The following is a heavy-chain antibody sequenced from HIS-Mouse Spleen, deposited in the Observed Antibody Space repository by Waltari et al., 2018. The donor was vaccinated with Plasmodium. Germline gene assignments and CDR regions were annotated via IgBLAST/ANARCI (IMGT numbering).Heavy chain of an antibody. J-gene: IGHJ2*01. CDR3: ARVTSSGVYWYFDL. CDR2: INHSGST. CDR1: GGSFSGYY. D-gene: IGHD3-3*01. Sequence: QVQLQQWGAGLLKPSETLSLTCAVYGGSFSGYYWSWIRQPPGKGPEWIGEINHSGSTNYNPSLKSRVTISVDTSKNQFSLKLSSVTAADTAVYYCARVTSSGVYWYFDLWGRGTLVTVSS. V-gene: IGHV4-34*01.